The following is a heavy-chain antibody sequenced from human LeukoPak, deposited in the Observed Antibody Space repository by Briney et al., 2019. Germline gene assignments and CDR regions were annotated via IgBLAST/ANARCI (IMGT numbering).Heavy chain of an antibody. J-gene: IGHJ4*02. D-gene: IGHD5-18*01. CDR3: ARGGSYGFDFDY. V-gene: IGHV4-59*01. CDR2: IYYSGST. CDR1: GGSISSYY. Sequence: SETLSLTCTVSGGSISSYYWSWIRQPPGKGLEWIGYIYYSGSTNYNPSLKSRVTISVDTTKNQFSLKLSSVTAADTAVYYCARGGSYGFDFDYWGQGTLVTVSS.